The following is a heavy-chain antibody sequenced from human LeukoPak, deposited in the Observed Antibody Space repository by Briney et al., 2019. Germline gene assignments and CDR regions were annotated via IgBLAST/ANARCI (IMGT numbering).Heavy chain of an antibody. CDR3: ARRGYCSGGSCYAPSGMDV. CDR1: GGSITSSSYY. Sequence: SETLSLTCTVSGGSITSSSYYWDWIRQPPGKGLEWIGSIYYSGSTYYNPSLNSRVTVSVDTSKNQFSLRLTSVTAADTAVYYCARRGYCSGGSCYAPSGMDVWGQGTTVTVPS. J-gene: IGHJ6*02. V-gene: IGHV4-39*01. D-gene: IGHD2-15*01. CDR2: IYYSGST.